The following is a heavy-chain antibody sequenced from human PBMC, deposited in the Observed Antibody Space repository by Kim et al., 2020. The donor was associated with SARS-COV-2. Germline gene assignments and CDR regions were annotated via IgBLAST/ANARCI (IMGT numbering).Heavy chain of an antibody. V-gene: IGHV3-23*03. J-gene: IGHJ3*02. Sequence: ADPVKGRFTNSRDNSRDTLYLQMNSLRAEDPAVYYCAKPKGGSYSDAFDIWGQGTMVTVSS. CDR3: AKPKGGSYSDAFDI. D-gene: IGHD1-26*01.